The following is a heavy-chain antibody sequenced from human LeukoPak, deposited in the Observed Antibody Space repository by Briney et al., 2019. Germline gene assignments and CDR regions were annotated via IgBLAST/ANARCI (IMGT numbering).Heavy chain of an antibody. CDR3: QGIMHFPIFIQH. V-gene: IGHV3-48*01. CDR2: ISSSSTI. CDR1: GFTFSSYS. J-gene: IGHJ1*01. D-gene: IGHD3-16*01. Sequence: GGSLRLSCAASGFTFSSYSMNWVRQAPGKGLEWVSYISSSSTIYYADSVKGRFTISRNNAKNSLYLQMNSLRAEDTAVYYCQGIMHFPIFIQHWGQGTLVTVSS.